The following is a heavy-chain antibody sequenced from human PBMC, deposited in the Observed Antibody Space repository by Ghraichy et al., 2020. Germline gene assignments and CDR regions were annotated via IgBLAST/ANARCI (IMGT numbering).Heavy chain of an antibody. Sequence: GGSLRLSCAASGFTFSSYWMSWVRQAPGKGLEWVANIKQDGSEKYYVDSVKGRFTISRDNAKNSLYLQMNSLRAEDTAVYYCARDGEYSGYWVGMDVWGQGTTVTVSS. D-gene: IGHD5-12*01. J-gene: IGHJ6*02. V-gene: IGHV3-7*01. CDR1: GFTFSSYW. CDR3: ARDGEYSGYWVGMDV. CDR2: IKQDGSEK.